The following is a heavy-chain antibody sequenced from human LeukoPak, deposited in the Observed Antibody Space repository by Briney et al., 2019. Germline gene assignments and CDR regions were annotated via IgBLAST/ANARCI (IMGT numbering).Heavy chain of an antibody. V-gene: IGHV1-46*01. CDR3: ARDSSGYSHFDY. D-gene: IGHD3-22*01. CDR2: INPSGTTT. J-gene: IGHJ4*02. Sequence: GASVKVSCTASGYTFTTYNMHWVRQAPGQGLEWMGIINPSGTTTSYAQKFQGRLTMTRDTSTSTVYMELSSLRSEDTAVYYCARDSSGYSHFDYWGQGTLVSVSS. CDR1: GYTFTTYN.